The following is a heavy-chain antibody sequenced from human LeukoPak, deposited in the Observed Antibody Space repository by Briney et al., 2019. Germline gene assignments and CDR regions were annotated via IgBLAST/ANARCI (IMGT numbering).Heavy chain of an antibody. V-gene: IGHV3-23*01. CDR1: GYTFSKYA. D-gene: IGHD2-21*02. CDR2: ISYSGDST. CDR3: AKRDRPGGVTVPLDI. J-gene: IGHJ3*02. Sequence: GGSLRLSCAAPGYTFSKYAMNWVRQAPGKGLDWVSGISYSGDSTYYAGSVKGRFTISRDNSKYTLFLQMNSLRGEDTAVYYCAKRDRPGGVTVPLDIWGQGTMVTVSS.